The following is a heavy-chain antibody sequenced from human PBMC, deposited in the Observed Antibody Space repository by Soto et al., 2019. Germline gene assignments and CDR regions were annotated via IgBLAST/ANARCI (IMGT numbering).Heavy chain of an antibody. D-gene: IGHD2-2*01. V-gene: IGHV1-69*13. Sequence: SVKVSCKASGGTFSSYAISWVRQAPGQGLEWMGGIIPIFGTANYAQKFQGRVTITADESTSTAYMELSSLRSEDTAVYYCASPNGAYCSSTSCADFYYFDYWGEGTLVTVSS. J-gene: IGHJ4*02. CDR3: ASPNGAYCSSTSCADFYYFDY. CDR2: IIPIFGTA. CDR1: GGTFSSYA.